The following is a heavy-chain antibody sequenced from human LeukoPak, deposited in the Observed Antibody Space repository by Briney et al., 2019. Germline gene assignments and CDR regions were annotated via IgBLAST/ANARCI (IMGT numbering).Heavy chain of an antibody. CDR2: IIPIFGTA. CDR1: GGTFSSYA. D-gene: IGHD2/OR15-2a*01. J-gene: IGHJ6*03. Sequence: SVKVSCKASGGTFSSYAISWVRQAPGQGLEWMGGIIPIFGTANYAQKFQGRVTITADKSTSTAYMELSSLRSEDTAVYYCAFSRYYLQGSYYYMDVWGKGTTVTASS. CDR3: AFSRYYLQGSYYYMDV. V-gene: IGHV1-69*06.